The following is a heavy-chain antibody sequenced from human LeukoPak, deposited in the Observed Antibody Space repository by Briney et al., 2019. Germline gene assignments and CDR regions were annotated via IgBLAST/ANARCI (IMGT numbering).Heavy chain of an antibody. V-gene: IGHV3-72*01. Sequence: PGGSPRLSCAASGFTVSSNYMSWVRQAPGRGLEWVGRTRNKANSYTTEYAASVKGRFTISRDDSKNSLYLQMNSLKTEDTAVYYCARVGCSSGSCYSPYYYAMDVWGQGTTVTVSS. CDR3: ARVGCSSGSCYSPYYYAMDV. J-gene: IGHJ6*02. CDR2: TRNKANSYTT. CDR1: GFTVSSNY. D-gene: IGHD2-15*01.